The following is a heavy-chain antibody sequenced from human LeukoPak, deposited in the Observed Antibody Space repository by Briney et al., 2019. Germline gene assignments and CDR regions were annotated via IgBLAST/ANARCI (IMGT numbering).Heavy chain of an antibody. CDR3: AKRRGDSSGSHIDY. J-gene: IGHJ4*02. Sequence: GGSLRLSCAASGFTFSSFAMSWVRQAPGKGLEWVSGISGNGYSTYNEDAVKGRFTISRDNSKNTLYPQMNSLRAEDTAVYYCAKRRGDSSGSHIDYWGQGTLVTVSS. D-gene: IGHD3-22*01. V-gene: IGHV3-23*01. CDR2: ISGNGYST. CDR1: GFTFSSFA.